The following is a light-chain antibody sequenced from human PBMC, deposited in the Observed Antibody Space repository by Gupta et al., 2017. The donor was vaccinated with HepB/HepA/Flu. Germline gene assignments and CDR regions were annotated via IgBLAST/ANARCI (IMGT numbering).Light chain of an antibody. J-gene: IGKJ3*01. V-gene: IGKV2-28*01. Sequence: DAVMTQSPLSLPVTPGEPASISCSSSQSLRHSNGYNYLDWYRQRPGQSLQRLIYLAYNRAFGSPDRFGGGGSARDFTLSSTRGEAEDGGVYYGVQDLRTPTFGHGTKVDI. CDR1: QSLRHSNGYNY. CDR2: LAY. CDR3: VQDLRTPT.